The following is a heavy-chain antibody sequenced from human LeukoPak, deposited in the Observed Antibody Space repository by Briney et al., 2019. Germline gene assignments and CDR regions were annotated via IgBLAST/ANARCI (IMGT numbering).Heavy chain of an antibody. V-gene: IGHV1-2*06. CDR1: GYTFTGYY. Sequence: ASVKLSCKASGYTFTGYYMHWVRQAPGQGLEWMGRINPNSGGTNYAQKFQGRVTMTRDTSISTAYMELSRLRSDDTAVYYCASAGYSYGGPHYWGQGTLVTVSS. D-gene: IGHD5-18*01. CDR2: INPNSGGT. J-gene: IGHJ4*02. CDR3: ASAGYSYGGPHY.